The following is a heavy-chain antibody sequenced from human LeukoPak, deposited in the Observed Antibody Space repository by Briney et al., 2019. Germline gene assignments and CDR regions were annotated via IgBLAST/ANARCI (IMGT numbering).Heavy chain of an antibody. Sequence: PGGSLRLSCAASGFTFSTYGVYWVRQAPGKGLEWVSSNSGGSSYYADSVKGRFSISRDNSKNTLYLQLDSLRAEDTAVYYCAKNHERGRYDSFDVWAQGSWVTVSS. CDR3: AKNHERGRYDSFDV. CDR2: NSGGSS. D-gene: IGHD3-16*02. V-gene: IGHV3-23*01. CDR1: GFTFSTYG. J-gene: IGHJ3*01.